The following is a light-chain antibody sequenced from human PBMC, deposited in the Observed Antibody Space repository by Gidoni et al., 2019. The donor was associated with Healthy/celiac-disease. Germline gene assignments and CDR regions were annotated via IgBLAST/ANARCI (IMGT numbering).Light chain of an antibody. V-gene: IGKV3-11*01. CDR2: DAS. Sequence: IVLTQSPATLSLSPGERATRSCRASQSVSSYLAWYQQKPGQAPRLLIYDASNRATGIPARFSGSGSGTDFTLTISSLEPEDFAVYYCQQRSNWPPMYTFGQXTKLEIK. CDR3: QQRSNWPPMYT. CDR1: QSVSSY. J-gene: IGKJ2*01.